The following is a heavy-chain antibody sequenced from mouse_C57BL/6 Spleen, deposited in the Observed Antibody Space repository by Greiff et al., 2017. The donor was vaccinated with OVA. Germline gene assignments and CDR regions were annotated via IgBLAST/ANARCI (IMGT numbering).Heavy chain of an antibody. V-gene: IGHV1-62-2*01. CDR3: ERHEDRRIYYDYDGVFAY. CDR1: GYTFTEYT. J-gene: IGHJ3*01. CDR2: FYPGSGSI. D-gene: IGHD2-4*01. Sequence: VKLMESGAELVKPGASVKLSCKASGYTFTEYTIHWVKQRSGQGLEWIGWFYPGSGSIKYNEKFKDKATLTADKSSSTVYMELSRLTSEDSAVYFCERHEDRRIYYDYDGVFAYWGQGTLVTVSA.